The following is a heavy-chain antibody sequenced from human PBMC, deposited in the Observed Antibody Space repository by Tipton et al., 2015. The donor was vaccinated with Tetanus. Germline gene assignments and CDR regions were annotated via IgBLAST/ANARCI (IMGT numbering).Heavy chain of an antibody. J-gene: IGHJ3*02. CDR1: GFTFDDYG. Sequence: SLRLSCAASGFTFDDYGMSWVRQAPGKGLEWVSGINWNGGSTGYADSVKGRFTISRDNAKNSLYLQMNSLRAEDTALYHCARGLYSSSWYVDDAFDIWGQGTMVTVSS. CDR3: ARGLYSSSWYVDDAFDI. D-gene: IGHD6-13*01. V-gene: IGHV3-20*01. CDR2: INWNGGST.